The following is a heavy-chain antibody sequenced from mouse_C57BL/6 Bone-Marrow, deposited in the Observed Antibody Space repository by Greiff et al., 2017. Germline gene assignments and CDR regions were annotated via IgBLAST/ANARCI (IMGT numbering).Heavy chain of an antibody. D-gene: IGHD1-2*01. V-gene: IGHV1-50*01. CDR1: GYTFTSYW. CDR2: IDPSDSYT. CDR3: AREESTTADY. Sequence: QVQLQQPGAELVKPGASVKLSCKASGYTFTSYWMQWVKQRPGQGLEWIGEIDPSDSYTNYNQKFKGKATLTVDTSSSTAYMQLSSLTSEDSAVYYCAREESTTADYWGQGTTLTVSS. J-gene: IGHJ2*01.